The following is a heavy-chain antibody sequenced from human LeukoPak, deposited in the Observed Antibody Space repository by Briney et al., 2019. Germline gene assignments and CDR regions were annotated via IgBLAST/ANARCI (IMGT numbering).Heavy chain of an antibody. J-gene: IGHJ4*02. D-gene: IGHD5-18*01. Sequence: SETLSLTCTVSGGSISSYSYYWGWIRQPPGKGLEWIGSINYSGSTYYNPSLKSRVTISVDTSKNQFSLKLSSVTAADTAVFYCTSGYSYDLFDYWGQGTLVTVSS. V-gene: IGHV4-39*01. CDR2: INYSGST. CDR3: TSGYSYDLFDY. CDR1: GGSISSYSYY.